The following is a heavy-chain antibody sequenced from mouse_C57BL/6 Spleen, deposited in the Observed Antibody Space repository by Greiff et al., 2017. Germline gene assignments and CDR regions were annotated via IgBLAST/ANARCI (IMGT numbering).Heavy chain of an antibody. CDR1: GFTFSSYA. Sequence: EVKLMESGEGLVKPGGSLKLSCAASGFTFSSYAMSWVRQTPEKRLEWVAYISSGGDYIYYADTVKGRFTISRDNARNTLYLQMSSLKSEDTAMYYCTRGVYPPFAYWGQGTLVTVSA. CDR2: ISSGGDYI. CDR3: TRGVYPPFAY. V-gene: IGHV5-9-1*02. J-gene: IGHJ3*01.